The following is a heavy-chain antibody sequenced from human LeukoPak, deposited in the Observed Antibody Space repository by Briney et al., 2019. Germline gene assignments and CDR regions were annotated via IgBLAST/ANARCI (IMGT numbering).Heavy chain of an antibody. CDR2: MNPNSGNT. D-gene: IGHD3-3*01. J-gene: IGHJ3*02. CDR1: GYTFTSYD. CDR3: ARGAYYDFWSGYQTDAFDI. Sequence: ASVKVSCKASGYTFTSYDINWVRQATGQGLEWMGWMNPNSGNTGYAQKFQGRVTMTRNTSISTAYMELSSLRSEDTAVYYCARGAYYDFWSGYQTDAFDIWGQGTMVTVSS. V-gene: IGHV1-8*01.